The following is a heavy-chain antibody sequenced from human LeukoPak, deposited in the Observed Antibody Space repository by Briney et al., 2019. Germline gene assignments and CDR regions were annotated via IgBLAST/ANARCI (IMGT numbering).Heavy chain of an antibody. V-gene: IGHV3-23*01. CDR2: ISGSGGSK. CDR3: AKDKVVADPPGYYFDY. D-gene: IGHD2-15*01. CDR1: GFTFSSYA. J-gene: IGHJ4*02. Sequence: GGSLRLSCAASGFTFSSYAMSWVRQAPGKGLEWVSAISGSGGSKYYADSVKGRFTISRDNSKNTLYLQMNSLRAEDTAVYYCAKDKVVADPPGYYFDYWGQGTLVTVSS.